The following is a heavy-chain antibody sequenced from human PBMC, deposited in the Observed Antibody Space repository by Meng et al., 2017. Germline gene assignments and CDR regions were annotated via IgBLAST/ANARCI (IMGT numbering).Heavy chain of an antibody. D-gene: IGHD4-17*01. CDR3: TRGGDYGDYLDW. V-gene: IGHV1-2*06. CDR1: GYTFTDHY. Sequence: QVQFVQSGAEVKSPGASGRGSGEAYGYTFTDHYLPWVRQAPGQGPEWMGRIHPKSGDTDYAQKFRGKVTMTRDTSVRTAYIELIRLISDDTAVYDCTRGGDYGDYLDWWGHGTLVTVSS. J-gene: IGHJ4*01. CDR2: IHPKSGDT.